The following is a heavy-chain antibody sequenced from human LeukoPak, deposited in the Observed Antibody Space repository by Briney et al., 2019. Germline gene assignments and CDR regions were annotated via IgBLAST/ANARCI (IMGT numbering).Heavy chain of an antibody. Sequence: SETLSLTCAVYGGSFSGYYWSWIRQPPGKGLEWIGEINHSGSTNYNPSLKSRVTISVDTSKNQFSLELSSVTAADTAVYYCARFCSGGSCYPTLYYFDYWGQGTLVTVSS. CDR3: ARFCSGGSCYPTLYYFDY. D-gene: IGHD2-15*01. J-gene: IGHJ4*02. CDR1: GGSFSGYY. V-gene: IGHV4-34*01. CDR2: INHSGST.